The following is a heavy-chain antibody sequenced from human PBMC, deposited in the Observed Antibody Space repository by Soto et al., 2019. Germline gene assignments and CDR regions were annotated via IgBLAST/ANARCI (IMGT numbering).Heavy chain of an antibody. D-gene: IGHD2-21*01. V-gene: IGHV3-21*01. Sequence: EVQLVESGGGLVKPGGSLRLSCAGSGFIFSTSTMNWVRQAPGQGLEWISSIGRTGVDMYYADSVKGRFTISRDNAQSSLYLQRNNLRAEDTEVYYGVCGDHRGYWGQGALVTVSS. CDR3: VCGDHRGY. J-gene: IGHJ4*02. CDR2: IGRTGVDM. CDR1: GFIFSTST.